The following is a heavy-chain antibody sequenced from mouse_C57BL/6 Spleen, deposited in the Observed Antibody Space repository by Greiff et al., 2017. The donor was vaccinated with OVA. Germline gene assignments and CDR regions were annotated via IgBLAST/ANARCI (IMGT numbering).Heavy chain of an antibody. Sequence: VQLQQSGPGLVKPSQSLSLTCSVTGYSITSGYYWNWIRQFPGNKLEWMGYISYDGSNNYNPSLKNRISITRDTSKNQFFLKLNSVTTEDTATYYCARDSGASYYSNPAWFAYWGQGTLVTVSA. V-gene: IGHV3-6*01. D-gene: IGHD2-5*01. CDR2: ISYDGSN. CDR3: ARDSGASYYSNPAWFAY. J-gene: IGHJ3*01. CDR1: GYSITSGYY.